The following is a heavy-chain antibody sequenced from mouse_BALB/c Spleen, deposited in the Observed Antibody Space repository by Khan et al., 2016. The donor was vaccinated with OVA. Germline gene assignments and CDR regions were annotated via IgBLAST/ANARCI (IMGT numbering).Heavy chain of an antibody. V-gene: IGHV3-2*02. D-gene: IGHD1-1*01. Sequence: EVQLQESGPGLVKPSQSLSLTCTVTGYSITSDYAWNWIRQFPGNKLEWMGYISYSGRTSYNPSLKSRISITRDTSKNQFFLQLNSVTTGYTATYYCARSVTITTVVATDFDYWGQGTTLTVSS. CDR1: GYSITSDYA. CDR2: ISYSGRT. CDR3: ARSVTITTVVATDFDY. J-gene: IGHJ2*01.